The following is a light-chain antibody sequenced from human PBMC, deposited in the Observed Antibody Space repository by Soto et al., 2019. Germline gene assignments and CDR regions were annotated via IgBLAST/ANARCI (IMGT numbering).Light chain of an antibody. Sequence: SVLTQSPATLSLSPGERATLSCRASQSVSSYLAWYQQKPGQAPRLLIYDASNRAPGIPARFSGSGSGTDFTLTISSLEPEDFAVYYCQQRSNWPPYNFGQGTKLEMK. CDR2: DAS. V-gene: IGKV3-11*01. CDR3: QQRSNWPPYN. CDR1: QSVSSY. J-gene: IGKJ2*01.